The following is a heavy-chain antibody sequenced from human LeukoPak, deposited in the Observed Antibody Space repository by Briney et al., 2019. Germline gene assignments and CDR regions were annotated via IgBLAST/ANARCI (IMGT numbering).Heavy chain of an antibody. CDR2: IYYSGST. CDR3: ARGPRGKYYYDSSGYY. Sequence: SETLSLTCTVSGGSISSNNYYWGWIRQPPGKGLEWIGSIYYSGSTFYNPSLKGRLTISVDTSKNQFSLKLSSVTAADTAVYYCARGPRGKYYYDSSGYYWGQGTLVTVSS. J-gene: IGHJ4*02. D-gene: IGHD3-22*01. CDR1: GGSISSNNYY. V-gene: IGHV4-39*01.